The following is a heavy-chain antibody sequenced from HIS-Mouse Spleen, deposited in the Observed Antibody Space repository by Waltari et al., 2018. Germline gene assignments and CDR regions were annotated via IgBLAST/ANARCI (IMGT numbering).Heavy chain of an antibody. J-gene: IGHJ3*02. V-gene: IGHV3-74*01. CDR2: INRDGSST. D-gene: IGHD1-1*01. CDR3: ARDLELDAFDI. CDR1: GFTFSSYW. Sequence: EVQLVESGGGLVQPGGSLRLSCAASGFTFSSYWMHWVRQAPGKGLVWVSRINRDGSSTSYADSVNGRFTISRDNAKNTLYLQMNSLRAEDTAVYYCARDLELDAFDIWGQGTMVTVSS.